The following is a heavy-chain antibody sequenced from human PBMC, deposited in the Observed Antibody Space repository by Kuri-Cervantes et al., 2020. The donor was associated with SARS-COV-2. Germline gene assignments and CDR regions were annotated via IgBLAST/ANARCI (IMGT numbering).Heavy chain of an antibody. Sequence: GGSLRLSCAASGFTFSSYTMNWVRQAPGKGLEWVGRIKTKTDGGTTDYAAPVKGRFTISRDDSKNTLYLQMNSLRAEDTAVYYCAPTQGFLEWLGWFDPWGQGTLVTVSS. CDR2: IKTKTDGGTT. D-gene: IGHD3-3*01. J-gene: IGHJ5*02. CDR3: APTQGFLEWLGWFDP. CDR1: GFTFSSYT. V-gene: IGHV3-15*01.